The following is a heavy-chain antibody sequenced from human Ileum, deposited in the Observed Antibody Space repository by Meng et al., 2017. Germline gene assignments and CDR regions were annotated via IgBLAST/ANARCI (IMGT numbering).Heavy chain of an antibody. J-gene: IGHJ4*02. CDR1: GGSVSRAGYQ. D-gene: IGHD1-26*01. Sequence: QVQLQESGPGLVRPSETLSLIGTSSGGSVSRAGYQWGWIRQPPGKGLEWIGYASTNYNPSLKSRVTISLDTSRNQFSLSLSSVTAADTAVYYCARDHMGSLDYWGQGILVTVSS. CDR2: AST. V-gene: IGHV4-61*08. CDR3: ARDHMGSLDY.